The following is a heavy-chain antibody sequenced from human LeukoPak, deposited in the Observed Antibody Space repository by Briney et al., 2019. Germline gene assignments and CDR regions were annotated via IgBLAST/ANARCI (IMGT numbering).Heavy chain of an antibody. CDR1: GGSISSYY. CDR3: ARVTTAWYVIGY. J-gene: IGHJ4*02. D-gene: IGHD6-13*01. CDR2: IYYSGST. Sequence: TSETLSLTCTVSGGSISSYYWSWIRQPPGKGLEWIGYIYYSGSTNYNPSLKSRVTISVDTSKNQFSLRLSSVTAADSAIYYCARVTTAWYVIGYWGQGALVTVSS. V-gene: IGHV4-59*01.